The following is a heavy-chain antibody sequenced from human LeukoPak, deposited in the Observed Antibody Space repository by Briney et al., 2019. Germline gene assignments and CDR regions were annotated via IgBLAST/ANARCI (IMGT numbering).Heavy chain of an antibody. D-gene: IGHD3-10*01. Sequence: SETLSLTCTVSGGSISSSSYYWGWIRQPPGKGLEWIGSIYYSGSTYYNPSLKSRVTISVDTSKNQFSLKLSSVTAADTAVYYCARRATKVRGDPFDYWGQGTLVTVSS. CDR3: ARRATKVRGDPFDY. V-gene: IGHV4-39*01. CDR1: GGSISSSSYY. J-gene: IGHJ4*02. CDR2: IYYSGST.